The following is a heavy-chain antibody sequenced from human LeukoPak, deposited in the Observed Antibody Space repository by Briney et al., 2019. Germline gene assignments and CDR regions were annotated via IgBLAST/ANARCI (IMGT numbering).Heavy chain of an antibody. J-gene: IGHJ4*02. CDR2: ISWNSGSI. CDR3: ARGNAYSTSGYVDY. V-gene: IGHV3-9*03. Sequence: PGRSLRLSCAASGFTFDDYSMHWVRQAPGKGLEWVSGISWNSGSIVYADSVKGRFTISRDRTKNSLYLQMNSLRAEDMALYYCARGNAYSTSGYVDYWGQGTLVTVSS. CDR1: GFTFDDYS. D-gene: IGHD6-13*01.